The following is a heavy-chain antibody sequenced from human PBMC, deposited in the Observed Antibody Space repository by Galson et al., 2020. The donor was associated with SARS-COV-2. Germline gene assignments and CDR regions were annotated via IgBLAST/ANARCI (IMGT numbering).Heavy chain of an antibody. D-gene: IGHD3-16*01. CDR2: ISAYNGNT. V-gene: IGHV1-18*01. J-gene: IGHJ4*02. Sequence: ASVKISCNASCYTSTSYGISWVRRAPGQGLEWMGWISAYNGNTNYAQKLQGRVTMTTDTSTSTAYMELRSLRSDDTAVYYCARDLRPTDWGQGTLVTVSS. CDR1: CYTSTSYG. CDR3: ARDLRPTD.